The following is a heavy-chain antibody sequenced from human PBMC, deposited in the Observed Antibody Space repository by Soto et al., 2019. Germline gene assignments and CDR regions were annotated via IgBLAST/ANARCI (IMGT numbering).Heavy chain of an antibody. CDR1: GGTFSSYT. D-gene: IGHD5-12*01. CDR2: IIPILGIA. Sequence: QVQLVQSGAEVKKPGSSVKVSCKASGGTFSSYTISWVRQAPGQGLEWMGRIIPILGIANYAQKFQGRVTITADKSTSTAYMELSSLRSEDTAVYYCATRRGYSGYDLDYWGQGTLVTVSS. V-gene: IGHV1-69*02. J-gene: IGHJ4*02. CDR3: ATRRGYSGYDLDY.